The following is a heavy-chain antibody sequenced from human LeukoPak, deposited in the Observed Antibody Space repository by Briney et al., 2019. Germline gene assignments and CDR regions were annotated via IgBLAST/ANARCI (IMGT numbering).Heavy chain of an antibody. Sequence: SETLSLTCTVSGGSISSGGYYWSWIRQPPGQGLEWIGYIYHSGSTYYNPSLKSRVTISVDRSKNQFSLKLSSVTAADTAVYYCAREYSSSSRFDPWGQGTLVTVSS. D-gene: IGHD6-6*01. V-gene: IGHV4-30-2*01. J-gene: IGHJ5*02. CDR3: AREYSSSSRFDP. CDR1: GGSISSGGYY. CDR2: IYHSGST.